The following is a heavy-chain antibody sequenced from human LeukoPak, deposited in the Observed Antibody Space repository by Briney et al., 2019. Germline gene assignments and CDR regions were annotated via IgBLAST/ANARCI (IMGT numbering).Heavy chain of an antibody. CDR2: IHSEGSSV. D-gene: IGHD2-15*01. CDR1: GFTFSDYW. Sequence: PGGSLRLSCVASGFTFSDYWMHWVRQAPGKGLVWLTRIHSEGSSVSYADSVKGRITISRDNAKNTLYLQMSSLREEDTAVYFCARAGWDLLPPYYYYGLDVWGQGTTATVSS. CDR3: ARAGWDLLPPYYYYGLDV. J-gene: IGHJ6*02. V-gene: IGHV3-74*01.